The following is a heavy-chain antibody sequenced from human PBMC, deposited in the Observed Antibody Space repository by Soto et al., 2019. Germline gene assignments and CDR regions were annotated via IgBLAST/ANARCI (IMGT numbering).Heavy chain of an antibody. V-gene: IGHV3-23*01. D-gene: IGHD3-10*01. Sequence: EVQLLESGGGLVQPGGSLRLSCAASGFIFRTFAMSWVRQAPGKWLEWVSGISERGDYRYYGDAVKGRFTISRDNSKNTLDLKLNCMSAEDTAIYYCAKDLIWFGRATEENWGQGILVTVSS. CDR2: ISERGDYR. CDR1: GFIFRTFA. J-gene: IGHJ4*02. CDR3: AKDLIWFGRATEEN.